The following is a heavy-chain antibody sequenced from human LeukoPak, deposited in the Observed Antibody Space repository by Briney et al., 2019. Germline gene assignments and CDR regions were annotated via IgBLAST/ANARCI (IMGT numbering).Heavy chain of an antibody. Sequence: ASVKVSCKASVYTFTSYGISWVRQAPGQGLEWMGWISAYNGNTNYAQKLQGRVTMTTDTSTSTAYMELRSLRSDDTAVYYCARDGVGIAARPGWFDPWGQGTLVTVSS. CDR2: ISAYNGNT. J-gene: IGHJ5*02. CDR1: VYTFTSYG. CDR3: ARDGVGIAARPGWFDP. D-gene: IGHD6-6*01. V-gene: IGHV1-18*01.